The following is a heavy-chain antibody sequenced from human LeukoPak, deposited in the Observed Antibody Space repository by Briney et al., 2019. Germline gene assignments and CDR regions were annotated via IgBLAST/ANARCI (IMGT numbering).Heavy chain of an antibody. CDR3: AGLEGRYSTDWFYFFDY. V-gene: IGHV4-4*02. CDR1: GGSIINSNW. J-gene: IGHJ4*02. Sequence: PSETLSLTCAVSGGSIINSNWWSWVRQPPGKGLEWIGEMYLGGTTNFNPSLKSRVTILIDKSKNQLSLQLTSVTAADTAVYYCAGLEGRYSTDWFYFFDYWGQGALVTVSS. D-gene: IGHD6-19*01. CDR2: MYLGGTT.